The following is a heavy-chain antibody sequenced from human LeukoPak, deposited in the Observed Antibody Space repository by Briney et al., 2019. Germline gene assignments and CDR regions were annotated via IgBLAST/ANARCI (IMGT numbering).Heavy chain of an antibody. J-gene: IGHJ4*02. Sequence: SVKVSRKASGGTFTGYYMHWVRQAPGQGLEWMGRIIPIFGTANYAQKFQGRVTITTDESTSTAYMELSSLRSEDTAVYYCARELRGGDFSDYWGQGTLVTVSS. CDR2: IIPIFGTA. D-gene: IGHD2-21*01. CDR1: GGTFTGYY. V-gene: IGHV1-69*05. CDR3: ARELRGGDFSDY.